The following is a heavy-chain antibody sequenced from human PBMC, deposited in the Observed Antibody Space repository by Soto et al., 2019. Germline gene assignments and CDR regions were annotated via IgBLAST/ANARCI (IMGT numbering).Heavy chain of an antibody. CDR3: ARLAYDTTVSNSYGDDPFDL. Sequence: PSETLSLTCTVSGGSISDNDYYWNWIRQPPGKGLEWIGTISHTGTAYYNPSLESRVGISVDTSENQFSLNLNSVTAADTAVYYCARLAYDTTVSNSYGDDPFDLWGQGTMVT. CDR2: ISHTGTA. D-gene: IGHD3-22*01. V-gene: IGHV4-39*01. CDR1: GGSISDNDYY. J-gene: IGHJ3*01.